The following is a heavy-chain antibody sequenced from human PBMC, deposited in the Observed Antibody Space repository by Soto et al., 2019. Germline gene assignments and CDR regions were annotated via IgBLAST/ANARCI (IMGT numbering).Heavy chain of an antibody. CDR1: GYTFTSYG. J-gene: IGHJ6*02. CDR3: ARVVWGSPQSDPCDGRAV. CDR2: ISAYNGNT. D-gene: IGHD3-16*01. V-gene: IGHV1-18*01. Sequence: ASVKVSCKASGYTFTSYGISWVRQAPGQGLEWMGWISAYNGNTNYAQKLQGRVTMTTGTSTSTAYMELRSLRSDDTAVYYCARVVWGSPQSDPCDGRAVWAQGTTDPVS.